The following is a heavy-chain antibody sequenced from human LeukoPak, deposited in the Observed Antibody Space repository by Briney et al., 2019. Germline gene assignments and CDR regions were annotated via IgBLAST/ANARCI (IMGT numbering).Heavy chain of an antibody. CDR3: ARARIDY. CDR1: GFNFRSLA. V-gene: IGHV3-7*01. D-gene: IGHD1-14*01. Sequence: PGGSLRLSCAASGFNFRSLAMTWVRQAPGKGLEWVANIKPDGSEKCYADSLKGRFTISRDNAKNSLHLQMNSLRAEDTAVYYCARARIDYWGQGTLVTVSS. CDR2: IKPDGSEK. J-gene: IGHJ4*02.